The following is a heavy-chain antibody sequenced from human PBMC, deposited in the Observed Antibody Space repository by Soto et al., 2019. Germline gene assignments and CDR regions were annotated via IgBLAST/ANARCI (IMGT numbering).Heavy chain of an antibody. CDR3: AAASGGLRRYYGMDV. CDR1: GGSISSGDYY. Sequence: PSETLSLTCTVSGGSISSGDYYWSWIRQPPGKGLEWIGYIYYSGSTYYNPSLKSRVTISVDTSKNQFSLKLSSVTAADTAVYYCAAASGGLRRYYGMDVWGQGTTVTVSS. CDR2: IYYSGST. J-gene: IGHJ6*02. V-gene: IGHV4-30-4*01. D-gene: IGHD3-10*01.